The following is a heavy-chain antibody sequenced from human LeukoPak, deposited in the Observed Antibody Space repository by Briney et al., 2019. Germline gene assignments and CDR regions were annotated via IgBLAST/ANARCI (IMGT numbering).Heavy chain of an antibody. V-gene: IGHV3-49*04. Sequence: GGSLRLSCTASGFTFGDYAMSWVRQAPGKGLEWVGFIRSKAYGGTTEYAASVKGRFTISRDDSKSTAYLQMNSLKTEDTAVYYCTIGYCSGGSCYSYYYYYGMDVWGQGTTVTVSS. CDR2: IRSKAYGGTT. J-gene: IGHJ6*02. CDR3: TIGYCSGGSCYSYYYYYGMDV. D-gene: IGHD2-15*01. CDR1: GFTFGDYA.